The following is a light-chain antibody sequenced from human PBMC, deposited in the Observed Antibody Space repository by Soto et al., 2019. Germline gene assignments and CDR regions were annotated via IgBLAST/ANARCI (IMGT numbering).Light chain of an antibody. Sequence: DILMTQSPSSLSASVGDRVTITCRASQSISSHLNWYQQESGKAPKLLISVASNLQSGVSSRFSGSGSGTDFTLPISSLQPEDLATYYCQQFHTTPTFGQGTKVEIK. V-gene: IGKV1-39*01. CDR1: QSISSH. J-gene: IGKJ2*01. CDR3: QQFHTTPT. CDR2: VAS.